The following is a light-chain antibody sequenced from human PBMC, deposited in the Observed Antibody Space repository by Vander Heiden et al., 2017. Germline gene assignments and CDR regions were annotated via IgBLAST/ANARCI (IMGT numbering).Light chain of an antibody. CDR3: QQSYSTPRT. CDR1: QSISSY. CDR2: AAS. Sequence: EIQLTQSPSSLSASVGDRVTITCRASQSISSYLNWYQQKPGKAPKLLIYAASSLQSGVPSRFSGSGSGTDFTLTISSLQSEDFATYYCQQSYSTPRTFGQGTKVEIK. V-gene: IGKV1-39*01. J-gene: IGKJ1*01.